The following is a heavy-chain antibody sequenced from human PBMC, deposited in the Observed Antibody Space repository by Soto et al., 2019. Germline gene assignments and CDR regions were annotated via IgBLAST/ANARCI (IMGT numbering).Heavy chain of an antibody. J-gene: IGHJ6*02. V-gene: IGHV1-2*02. Sequence: GASVKVSCKSSGYTFIGFSLHWVRQALGQGLEWMGWINPKNGDTCYAQKFQGRVTMTRDTSINTVYMELNSLKSDDTAVYYCSKGRWTVGHCSGGSCYDGMDVWGQGTTVTVSS. CDR2: INPKNGDT. D-gene: IGHD2-15*01. CDR3: SKGRWTVGHCSGGSCYDGMDV. CDR1: GYTFIGFS.